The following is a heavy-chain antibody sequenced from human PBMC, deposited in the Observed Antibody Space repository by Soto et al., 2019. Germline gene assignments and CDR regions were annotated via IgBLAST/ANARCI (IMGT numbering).Heavy chain of an antibody. CDR3: ARDWESTVSTWSFGAF. D-gene: IGHD3-10*01. J-gene: IGHJ4*02. CDR2: IIPVLGVT. CDR1: GGTFSPYT. V-gene: IGHV1-69*08. Sequence: QVQLVQSGAEVQKPGASVKVSCKASGGTFSPYTVNWVRQAPGQGLEWMGRIIPVLGVTNYAQKFQARVPLTADTSTTTAYMELSGLRFEDTAVYYCARDWESTVSTWSFGAFWGRGTLVTVSS.